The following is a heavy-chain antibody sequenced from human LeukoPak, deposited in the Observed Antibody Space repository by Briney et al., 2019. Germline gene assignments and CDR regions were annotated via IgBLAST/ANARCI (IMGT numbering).Heavy chain of an antibody. Sequence: SETLSLTCTVSGGSISSYYSSWIRQPPGKGLEWIGYIYYSGSTNYNPSLKGRVTISVDTSKNQFSLKLSSVTAADTAVYYCASSVRGRGAAAGSYYYYYYMDVWGKGTTVTVSS. CDR2: IYYSGST. CDR1: GGSISSYY. D-gene: IGHD6-13*01. J-gene: IGHJ6*03. V-gene: IGHV4-59*01. CDR3: ASSVRGRGAAAGSYYYYYYMDV.